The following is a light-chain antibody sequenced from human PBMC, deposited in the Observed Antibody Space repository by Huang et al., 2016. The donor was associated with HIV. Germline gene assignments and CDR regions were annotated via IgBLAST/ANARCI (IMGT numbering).Light chain of an antibody. CDR3: QHYGPTPSWT. J-gene: IGKJ1*01. CDR1: EGIRSYY. CDR2: AAS. V-gene: IGKV3-20*01. Sequence: EIVLTQSPGTLSLSPGGRAALPRRASEGIRSYYVAWYQQKPGQAPRRLIYAASSRATGIPDRFSGSGSGTDFTLTISRLEPEDFAVYYCQHYGPTPSWTFGQGTKVEIK.